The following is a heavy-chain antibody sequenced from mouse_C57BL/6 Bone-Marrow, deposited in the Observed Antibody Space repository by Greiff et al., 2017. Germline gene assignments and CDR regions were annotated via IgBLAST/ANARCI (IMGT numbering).Heavy chain of an antibody. J-gene: IGHJ3*01. Sequence: QVQLKQPGAELVKPGASVKLSCKASGYTFTSYWMHWVKQRPGQGLEWIGMIHPNSGSTNYNEKFKSKATLTVDKSSSTAYMQLSSLTSEDSAVYYCARRGDGYYGGFAYWGQGTLVTVSA. CDR2: IHPNSGST. CDR3: ARRGDGYYGGFAY. CDR1: GYTFTSYW. D-gene: IGHD2-3*01. V-gene: IGHV1-64*01.